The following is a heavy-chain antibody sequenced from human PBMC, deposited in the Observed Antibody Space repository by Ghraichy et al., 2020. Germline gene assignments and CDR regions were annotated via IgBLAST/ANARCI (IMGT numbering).Heavy chain of an antibody. CDR1: GFSLSTSGVG. CDR2: IYWDDDK. J-gene: IGHJ4*02. Sequence: SGPTLVKPTQTLTLTCTFSGFSLSTSGVGVGWIRQPPGKALEWLALIYWDDDKRYSPSLKSRLTITKDTSKNQVVLTMTNMDPVDTATYYCAHRRRARIRYGDYFDYWGQGTLVTVSS. D-gene: IGHD4-17*01. CDR3: AHRRRARIRYGDYFDY. V-gene: IGHV2-5*02.